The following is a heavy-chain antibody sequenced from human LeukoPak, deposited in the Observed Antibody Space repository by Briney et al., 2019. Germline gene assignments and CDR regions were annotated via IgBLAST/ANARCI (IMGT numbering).Heavy chain of an antibody. Sequence: SETLSLTCTVSGGSISNYYWTWIRQPPGKGLEWIGYIYYSGSTNYNPSLKSRVTISVDTSKNQFSLKLSSVTAADTAVYYCARCYYDSSGYYYLYYFDFWGQGTLVTVSP. D-gene: IGHD3-22*01. J-gene: IGHJ4*02. CDR3: ARCYYDSSGYYYLYYFDF. CDR2: IYYSGST. CDR1: GGSISNYY. V-gene: IGHV4-59*01.